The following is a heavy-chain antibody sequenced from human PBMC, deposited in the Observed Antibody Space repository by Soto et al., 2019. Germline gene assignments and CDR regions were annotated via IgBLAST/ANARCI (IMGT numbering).Heavy chain of an antibody. CDR3: ARAELIVATKFDP. V-gene: IGHV4-39*01. D-gene: IGHD5-12*01. Sequence: SETLSLTCTVSGGSISSSSYYWGWIRQPPGKGLEWIGSIYYSGSTYYNPSLKSRVTISVDTSKNQFSLKLSSVTAADTAVYYCARAELIVATKFDPWGQGTLVTVS. CDR2: IYYSGST. J-gene: IGHJ5*02. CDR1: GGSISSSSYY.